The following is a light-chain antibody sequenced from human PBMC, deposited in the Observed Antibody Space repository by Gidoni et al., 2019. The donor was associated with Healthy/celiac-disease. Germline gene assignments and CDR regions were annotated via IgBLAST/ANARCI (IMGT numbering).Light chain of an antibody. V-gene: IGKV3-11*01. CDR1: QSVSSY. CDR2: DAS. CDR3: QQRSNWIFT. J-gene: IGKJ3*01. Sequence: EIVLPPSPATLSLAPGERATLSCRASQSVSSYLAWYQQKPGQAPRLLIYDASNRAPGIPARCSGSGSGTDFTLTISSLEPEDYAVYYCQQRSNWIFTFGPGTKVDIK.